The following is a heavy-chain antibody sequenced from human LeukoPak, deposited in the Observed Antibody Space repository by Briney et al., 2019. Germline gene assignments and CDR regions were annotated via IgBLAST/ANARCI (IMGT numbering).Heavy chain of an antibody. Sequence: SVKVSCKASGGTFSSYAISWVRQAPGQGLEWMGGIIPIFGTANYAQKFQGRVTITADKSTSTAYMELSSLRSEDTAVYYCARSRDIVASGDFDYWGQGTLVTVSS. CDR1: GGTFSSYA. J-gene: IGHJ4*02. CDR3: ARSRDIVASGDFDY. V-gene: IGHV1-69*06. CDR2: IIPIFGTA. D-gene: IGHD5-12*01.